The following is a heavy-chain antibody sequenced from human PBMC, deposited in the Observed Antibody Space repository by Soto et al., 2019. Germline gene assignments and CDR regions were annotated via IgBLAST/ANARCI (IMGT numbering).Heavy chain of an antibody. D-gene: IGHD1-20*01. CDR2: ISSSSTI. V-gene: IGHV3-48*02. Sequence: GGSLRLSCAASGFTFSSYSMNWVRQAPGKGLEWVSYISSSSTIYYADSVKGRFTISRDNAKNSLYLQMNSLRDEDTAVYYCAVSITADFDYWGQGTLVTVSS. CDR3: AVSITADFDY. CDR1: GFTFSSYS. J-gene: IGHJ4*02.